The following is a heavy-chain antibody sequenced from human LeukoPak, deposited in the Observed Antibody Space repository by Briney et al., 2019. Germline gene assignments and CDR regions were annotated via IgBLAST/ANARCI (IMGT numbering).Heavy chain of an antibody. CDR2: INHSGST. V-gene: IGHV4-39*07. CDR3: ASRIKRSPTVTTWLGAFDI. J-gene: IGHJ3*02. D-gene: IGHD4-17*01. CDR1: GGSISSSSYY. Sequence: KPSETLSLTCTVSGGSISSSSYYWGWIRQPPGKGLEWIGEINHSGSTNYNPSLKSRVTISVDTSKNQFSLKLSSVTAADTAVYYCASRIKRSPTVTTWLGAFDIWGQGTMVTVSS.